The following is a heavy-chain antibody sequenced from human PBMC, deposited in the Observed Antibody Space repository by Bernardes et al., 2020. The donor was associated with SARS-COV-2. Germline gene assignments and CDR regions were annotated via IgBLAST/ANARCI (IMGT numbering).Heavy chain of an antibody. CDR2: INPNNDVT. V-gene: IGHV1-2*02. J-gene: IGHJ6*02. CDR1: GYTFTAYY. D-gene: IGHD3-16*01. Sequence: ASVKVSCKASGYTFTAYYVHWVRQAPGQGLEWMGWINPNNDVTNYAPKFQDRVSLTRDTSISTAFMELSGLRSDDTAVYFCARDKAVGLVGPRTLYYYNGMDVWGQGTTVTVSS. CDR3: ARDKAVGLVGPRTLYYYNGMDV.